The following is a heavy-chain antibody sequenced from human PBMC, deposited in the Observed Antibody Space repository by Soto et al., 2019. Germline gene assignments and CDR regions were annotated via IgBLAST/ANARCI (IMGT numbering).Heavy chain of an antibody. CDR3: ARERPDGARLDP. D-gene: IGHD6-6*01. J-gene: IGHJ5*02. CDR1: GGSISSGDYY. V-gene: IGHV4-30-4*01. Sequence: QVQLQESGPGLVKPSQTLSLTCSVSGGSISSGDYYWSWILQPPGKGLEWIGYLYYSGSTYYNPSLKSRATLSVDTSKNQFSLKLSSVTAADTAVYYCARERPDGARLDPWGQGTLVTVSS. CDR2: LYYSGST.